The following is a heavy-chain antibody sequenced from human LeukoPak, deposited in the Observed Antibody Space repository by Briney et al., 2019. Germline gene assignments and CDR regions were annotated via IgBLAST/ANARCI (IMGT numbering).Heavy chain of an antibody. CDR3: ARDTAMVPARRRFAFDI. D-gene: IGHD5-18*01. CDR1: GGSISSYY. J-gene: IGHJ3*02. Sequence: PSETLSLTCTVSGGSISSYYWSWIRQPAGKGLEWIGRIYTSGGTNYNPSLKSRVTMSVDTSKNQFSLKLSSVTAADTAVYYGARDTAMVPARRRFAFDILGQGTMVTVSS. CDR2: IYTSGGT. V-gene: IGHV4-4*07.